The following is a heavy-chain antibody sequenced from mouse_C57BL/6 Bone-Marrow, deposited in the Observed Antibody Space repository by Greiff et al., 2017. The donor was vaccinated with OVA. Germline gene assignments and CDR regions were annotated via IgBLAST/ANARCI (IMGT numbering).Heavy chain of an antibody. J-gene: IGHJ1*03. CDR2: ISYDGSN. CDR1: GYSITSGYY. Sequence: VQLQQSGPGLVKPSQSLSLTCSVTGYSITSGYYWNWIRQFPGNKLEWMGYISYDGSNNYNPSLKNRISITRDTSKNQFFLKLNSVTTEDTATYYCAREDSWYFDVWGTGTTVTVSS. V-gene: IGHV3-6*01. CDR3: AREDSWYFDV.